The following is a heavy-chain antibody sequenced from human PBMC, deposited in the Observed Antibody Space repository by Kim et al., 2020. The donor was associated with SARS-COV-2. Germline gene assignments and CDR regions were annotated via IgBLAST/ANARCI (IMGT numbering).Heavy chain of an antibody. CDR1: GFTFSSYS. Sequence: GGSLRLSCAASGFTFSSYSMNWVRQAPGKGLEWVSSISSSSSYIYYADSVKGRFTISRDNAKNSLYLQMNSLRAEDTAVYYCARDYCGGDWPLFCYYYYGMDVWGQGTTVTVSS. J-gene: IGHJ6*02. D-gene: IGHD2-21*02. V-gene: IGHV3-21*01. CDR3: ARDYCGGDWPLFCYYYYGMDV. CDR2: ISSSSSYI.